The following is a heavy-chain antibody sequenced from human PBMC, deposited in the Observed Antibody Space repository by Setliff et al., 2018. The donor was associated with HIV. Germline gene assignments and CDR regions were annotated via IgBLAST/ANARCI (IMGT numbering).Heavy chain of an antibody. V-gene: IGHV4-59*12. CDR2: MYYSGNT. Sequence: SETLSLTCTVSGVSISNYYWSWIRQPPGKGLEWIGYMYYSGNTTYDPSLKSRITISVDTSKNQFSLKLTSVTAADMGVYYCARGRKKTLAVSGTRYFDFWGQGTLVTVSS. CDR1: GVSISNYY. J-gene: IGHJ4*02. D-gene: IGHD6-19*01. CDR3: ARGRKKTLAVSGTRYFDF.